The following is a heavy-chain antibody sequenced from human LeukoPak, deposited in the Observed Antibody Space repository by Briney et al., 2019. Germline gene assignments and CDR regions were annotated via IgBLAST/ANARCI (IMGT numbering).Heavy chain of an antibody. V-gene: IGHV3-74*01. CDR2: IKSDGSST. Sequence: GGSLRLSCAASRFTFSSYWMHWVRQAPGKGLVWVSRIKSDGSSTSYADSVKGRFTISRDNAKNTLYLQMNSLRAEDTAVYYCARDPHGGSGSDPHDAFDIWGQGTMVTVSS. J-gene: IGHJ3*02. CDR3: ARDPHGGSGSDPHDAFDI. CDR1: RFTFSSYW. D-gene: IGHD1-26*01.